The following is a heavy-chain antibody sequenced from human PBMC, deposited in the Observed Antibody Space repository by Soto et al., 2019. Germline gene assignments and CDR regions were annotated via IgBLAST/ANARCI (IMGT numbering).Heavy chain of an antibody. Sequence: PSETLSLTCSGSGESFSDYYWSWIRQPPGKGLQWIGEINHSGSTYYNPSLESRVAISTDKSKNQFSLRLSSVTAADTAVYYCVRRSPEDAFDIWGQGTMVTVSS. V-gene: IGHV4-34*01. CDR2: INHSGST. J-gene: IGHJ3*02. CDR1: GESFSDYY. CDR3: VRRSPEDAFDI.